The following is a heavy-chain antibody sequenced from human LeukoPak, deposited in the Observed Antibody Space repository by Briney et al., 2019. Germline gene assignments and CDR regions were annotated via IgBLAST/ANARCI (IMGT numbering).Heavy chain of an antibody. J-gene: IGHJ4*02. D-gene: IGHD3-22*01. CDR3: AKDRDSSGYGGFDY. CDR2: ISWNSGII. V-gene: IGHV3-9*03. Sequence: GGSLRLSCAASGFTFDDYAMHWVRQAPGKGLEWVAGISWNSGIIAYADSVKGRFTISRDNAKNSLYLQMNSLRVEGMALYHCAKDRDSSGYGGFDYWGQGTLVTVSS. CDR1: GFTFDDYA.